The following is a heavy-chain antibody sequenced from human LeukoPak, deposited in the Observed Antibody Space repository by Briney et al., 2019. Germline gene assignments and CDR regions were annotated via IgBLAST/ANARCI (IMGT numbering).Heavy chain of an antibody. V-gene: IGHV3-53*01. CDR1: GFTVSSNY. CDR3: ARAPYYYGPVDY. Sequence: GGSLRLSCAASGFTVSSNYMSWVGQAPGRGLEWVSVIYSGGSTYYADSVKGRFTISRDNSKNTLYLQMNSLRAEDTAVYYCARAPYYYGPVDYWGQGTLVTVSS. D-gene: IGHD3-10*01. J-gene: IGHJ4*02. CDR2: IYSGGST.